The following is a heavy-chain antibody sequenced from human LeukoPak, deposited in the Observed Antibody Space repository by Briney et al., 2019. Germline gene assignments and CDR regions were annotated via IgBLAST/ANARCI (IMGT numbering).Heavy chain of an antibody. V-gene: IGHV4-4*07. CDR3: ARDIAGYCGGGSCHSGGAFDI. CDR1: GGFISTYY. J-gene: IGHJ3*02. CDR2: IYTSGST. D-gene: IGHD2-15*01. Sequence: SETLSLTCTVSGGFISTYYWSWIRQPAGKGLEWIGRIYTSGSTNYNPSLKSRVTMSVDTSKNQFSLRLSSVTAADTAVYYCARDIAGYCGGGSCHSGGAFDIWGQGTMVTVSS.